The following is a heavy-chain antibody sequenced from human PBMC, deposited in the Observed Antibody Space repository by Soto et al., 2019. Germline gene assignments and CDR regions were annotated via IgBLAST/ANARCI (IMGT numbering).Heavy chain of an antibody. V-gene: IGHV3-30*18. CDR1: GFRFNNYG. D-gene: IGHD2-2*01. J-gene: IGHJ5*02. CDR2: VSSDGNNK. Sequence: QEHLVETGGGVVQAGTSLRLSCAASGFRFNNYGMHWVRQAQGKGLEWVAFVSSDGNNKYYADSVKGRFTISRDNSKSTMFMQVESLRVDDTAIYYCAKDRVIQLLPIWPDPWGQGTLVTVSS. CDR3: AKDRVIQLLPIWPDP.